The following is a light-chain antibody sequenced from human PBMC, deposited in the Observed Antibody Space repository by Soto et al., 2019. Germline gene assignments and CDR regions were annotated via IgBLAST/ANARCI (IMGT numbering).Light chain of an antibody. J-gene: IGKJ1*01. CDR1: QSVSSNY. CDR2: GAS. CDR3: QQYCSSPRT. V-gene: IGKV3-20*01. Sequence: EIVLTQSPGTLSLSPGERATLSCRASQSVSSNYLAWYQQKPGQAPRLLIYGASSRATGIPDRFSGSGSGTEFTLTISRLEPEDFAVFYCQQYCSSPRTFGQGTKVEI.